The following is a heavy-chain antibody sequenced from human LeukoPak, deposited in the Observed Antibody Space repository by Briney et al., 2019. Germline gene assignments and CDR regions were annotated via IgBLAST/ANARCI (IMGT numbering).Heavy chain of an antibody. CDR1: GGSISSGGYS. CDR3: ARDSGISIGFGDFDY. J-gene: IGHJ4*02. D-gene: IGHD3-10*01. V-gene: IGHV4-30-2*01. CDR2: IYHSGST. Sequence: SETLSLTCAVSGGSISSGGYSWSWIRQPPGKGLEWIGYIYHSGSTYYNPSLKSRVTISVDRSKNQFSLKLSSVTAADTAVYYCARDSGISIGFGDFDYWGQGTLVTVSS.